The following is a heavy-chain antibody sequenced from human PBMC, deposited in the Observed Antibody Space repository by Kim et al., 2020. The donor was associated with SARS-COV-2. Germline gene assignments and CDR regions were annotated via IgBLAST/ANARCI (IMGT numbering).Heavy chain of an antibody. CDR1: GGSISSYY. D-gene: IGHD6-19*01. CDR2: IYYSGST. V-gene: IGHV4-59*01. CDR3: ARTIAVAGEMDI. J-gene: IGHJ3*02. Sequence: SENLSLTCTVSGGSISSYYWSWIRQPPGKGLEWIGYIYYSGSTNYNPSLKSRVTISVDTSKNQFSLKLSSVTAADTAVYYCARTIAVAGEMDIWGRGPM.